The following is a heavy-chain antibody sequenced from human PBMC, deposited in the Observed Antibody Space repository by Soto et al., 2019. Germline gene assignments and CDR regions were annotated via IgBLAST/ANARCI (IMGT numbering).Heavy chain of an antibody. Sequence: QVQLVESGGGVVQPGRSLRLSCAASGFTFSSYGMHWVRQAPGKGLEWVAVIWYDGTNKYYADSVKGRFTISRDNSKNTLKLPMISLRDEDTAVYYCARARGAAAGTSYYYGMEVWGQGTTVTVSS. V-gene: IGHV3-33*01. CDR3: ARARGAAAGTSYYYGMEV. J-gene: IGHJ6*02. CDR1: GFTFSSYG. D-gene: IGHD6-13*01. CDR2: IWYDGTNK.